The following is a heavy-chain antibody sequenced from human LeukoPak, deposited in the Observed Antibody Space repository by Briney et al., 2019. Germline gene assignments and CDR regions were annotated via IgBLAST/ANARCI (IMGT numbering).Heavy chain of an antibody. CDR3: ARGVAYYYDFSGYGSWFDP. CDR1: GFPFSSYS. Sequence: PGGSLRLSCAASGFPFSSYSMNWVRRAPGKGLEWVSSISSSSDYIHYADSMKGRFTISRDNAKNSLYLQMNSLRAEDTAIYYCARGVAYYYDFSGYGSWFDPWGQGTLVTVSS. V-gene: IGHV3-21*04. CDR2: ISSSSDYI. J-gene: IGHJ5*02. D-gene: IGHD3-22*01.